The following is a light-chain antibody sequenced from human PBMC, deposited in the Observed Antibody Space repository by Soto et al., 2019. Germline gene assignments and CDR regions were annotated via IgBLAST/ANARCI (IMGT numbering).Light chain of an antibody. J-gene: IGKJ1*01. Sequence: EIWMTQSPATLSVSPGERSTLSCRSSQSVSINLAWYQQKPGQAPRLLIYGASTRATGIPARFSGSGSGTEFTLTISSLQSEDFAVYYCQQYNNWPSWTFGQGTKVDI. CDR3: QQYNNWPSWT. CDR2: GAS. CDR1: QSVSIN. V-gene: IGKV3-15*01.